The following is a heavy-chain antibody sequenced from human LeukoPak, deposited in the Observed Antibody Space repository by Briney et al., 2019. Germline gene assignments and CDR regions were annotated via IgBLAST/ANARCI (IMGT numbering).Heavy chain of an antibody. V-gene: IGHV3-21*01. Sequence: GGSLRLSCAASGFTFSSYSMNWVRQAPGKGLEWVSSISSSSSYIYYADSVKGRFTISRDNAKNSLYLQMNSLRTEDTAVYYCARWGIHCYDSGAYWGDSWGQGTLVTVSS. J-gene: IGHJ4*02. CDR2: ISSSSSYI. CDR1: GFTFSSYS. D-gene: IGHD3-22*01. CDR3: ARWGIHCYDSGAYWGDS.